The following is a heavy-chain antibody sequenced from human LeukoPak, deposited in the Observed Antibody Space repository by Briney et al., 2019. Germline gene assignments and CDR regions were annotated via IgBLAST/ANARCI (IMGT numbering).Heavy chain of an antibody. V-gene: IGHV3-23*01. Sequence: GGSLRLSCAASGFTFSSYAMIWVRQAPGKGLEWVSLISDSGTSTYYPDSVKGRFTISRDNSKNTVYLQMNSLRAEDTDVYYCAKGFSGYGSGRPFDYWGQGTLVTVSS. J-gene: IGHJ4*02. D-gene: IGHD3-10*01. CDR3: AKGFSGYGSGRPFDY. CDR1: GFTFSSYA. CDR2: ISDSGTST.